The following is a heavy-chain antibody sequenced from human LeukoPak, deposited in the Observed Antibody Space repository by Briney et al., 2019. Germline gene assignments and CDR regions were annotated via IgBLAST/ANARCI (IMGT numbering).Heavy chain of an antibody. Sequence: PGGSLRLSCVASGLTFSSNAMKWVRQAPGKGLEWVSTISGPGGSTYYGDSVKGRFTISRDNSKNTVYLQMNSLRADDTAIYYCAKGGYGYYYYMHAWGKGTTVTVSS. D-gene: IGHD6-25*01. CDR2: ISGPGGST. V-gene: IGHV3-23*01. CDR1: GLTFSSNA. CDR3: AKGGYGYYYYMHA. J-gene: IGHJ6*03.